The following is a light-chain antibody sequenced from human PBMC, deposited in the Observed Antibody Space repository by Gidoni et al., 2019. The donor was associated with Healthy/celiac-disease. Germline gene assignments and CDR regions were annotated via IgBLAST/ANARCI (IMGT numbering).Light chain of an antibody. V-gene: IGKV4-1*01. CDR1: QSVLYSSNNKNY. Sequence: DIVMTQSPDSLAVSLGARATINCKSSQSVLYSSNNKNYLAWYQQKPGQPPKLLIYWASTRESGVPDRFSGSGSGTDFTLTISSLQAEDVAVYYCQQYYSTPRGTFGQGTKLEIK. J-gene: IGKJ2*02. CDR3: QQYYSTPRGT. CDR2: WAS.